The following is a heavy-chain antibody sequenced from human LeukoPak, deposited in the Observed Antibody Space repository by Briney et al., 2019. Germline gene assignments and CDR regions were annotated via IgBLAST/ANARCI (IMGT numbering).Heavy chain of an antibody. CDR2: IYYSGST. D-gene: IGHD3-22*01. Sequence: PSETLSLTCTVSGGSISSSSYYWGWIRQPPGKGLEWIGSIYYSGSTYYNPSLKSRVTISVDTSKNQFSLKLSSVTAADTAVYYCARYYYDSSGHDYWGQGTLVTVSS. CDR3: ARYYYDSSGHDY. J-gene: IGHJ4*02. V-gene: IGHV4-39*01. CDR1: GGSISSSSYY.